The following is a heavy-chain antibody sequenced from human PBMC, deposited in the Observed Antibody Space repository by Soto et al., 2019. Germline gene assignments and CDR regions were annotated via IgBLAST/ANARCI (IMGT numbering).Heavy chain of an antibody. CDR2: IWTDGTT. J-gene: IGHJ3*02. CDR1: GFSVSNNY. CDR3: TPHCSSTSCYPHDAFDI. Sequence: PGGSLRLSCAASGFSVSNNYMSWVRQAPGKGLEWVSVIWTDGTTSYADSVKGRFTISRDNSKNTAYLQMNSLKTEDTAVYYCTPHCSSTSCYPHDAFDIWGQGTMVTVSS. V-gene: IGHV3-53*01. D-gene: IGHD2-2*01.